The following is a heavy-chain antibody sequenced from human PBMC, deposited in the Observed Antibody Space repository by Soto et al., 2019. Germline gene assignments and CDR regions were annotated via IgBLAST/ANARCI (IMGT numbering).Heavy chain of an antibody. CDR2: IYSGGST. CDR1: GFTVSSNY. D-gene: IGHD5-12*01. V-gene: IGHV3-53*04. Sequence: HPGGSLRLSCAASGFTVSSNYMSWVRQAPGKGLEWVSVIYSGGSTYYADSVKGRFTISRHNSKNTLYLQMNSLRAEDTAVYYCARWPRVATINAFDIWGQGTMVTVSS. CDR3: ARWPRVATINAFDI. J-gene: IGHJ3*02.